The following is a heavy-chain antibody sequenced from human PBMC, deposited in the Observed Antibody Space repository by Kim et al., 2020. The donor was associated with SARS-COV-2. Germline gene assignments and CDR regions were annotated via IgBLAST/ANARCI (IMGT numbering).Heavy chain of an antibody. Sequence: YKKRFQGRVTMTRNNSISTAYMELSSLKSEDTAVYFCARADRGTFNPRDFWGQGALVTVSS. J-gene: IGHJ4*02. CDR3: ARADRGTFNPRDF. D-gene: IGHD3-10*01. V-gene: IGHV1-8*01.